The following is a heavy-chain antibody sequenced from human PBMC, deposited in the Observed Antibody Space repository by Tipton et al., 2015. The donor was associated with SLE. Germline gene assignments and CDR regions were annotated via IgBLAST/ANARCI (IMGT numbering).Heavy chain of an antibody. CDR2: ISAYNGKT. D-gene: IGHD3-10*01. J-gene: IGHJ6*02. CDR1: GYIFLTYG. V-gene: IGHV1-18*01. Sequence: QLVQSGAEVKKAGASVKVSCKASGYIFLTYGITWVRQAPGQGLEWMGWISAYNGKTKYVQKLQGRVTMTTETSTTTAYMELRSLRSDDTAVYYCARVVTQPPGFYDIDVWGQGTTVTVSS. CDR3: ARVVTQPPGFYDIDV.